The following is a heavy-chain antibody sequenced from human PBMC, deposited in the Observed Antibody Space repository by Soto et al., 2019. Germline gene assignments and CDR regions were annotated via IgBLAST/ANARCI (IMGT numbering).Heavy chain of an antibody. V-gene: IGHV3-74*01. CDR3: ARGLRNYYGVDV. D-gene: IGHD4-17*01. J-gene: IGHJ6*02. Sequence: EVQLVESGGGLVQPGGSLRLSCVASGFTFSDYWMHWVRQAPGKGLVWVPRIKFDGSITSHADSVKGRFTISRDNARNTVHLQMNSLRAEDTGVYYCARGLRNYYGVDVWGQGTTVTVSS. CDR2: IKFDGSIT. CDR1: GFTFSDYW.